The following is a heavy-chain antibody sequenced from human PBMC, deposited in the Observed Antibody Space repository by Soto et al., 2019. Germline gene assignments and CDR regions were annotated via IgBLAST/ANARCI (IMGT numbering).Heavy chain of an antibody. CDR1: GFTFSIYS. D-gene: IGHD1-26*01. CDR3: AIAKVGATSVHVFEI. CDR2: IMPGSSHI. Sequence: EVQLVESGGGLVQPGGSLRLTCAASGFTFSIYSMNWVRQAPGKGLEWVSYIMPGSSHIFYAGSVKGRFTISRDNAKNYLDLQMGSLRAADTALYYCAIAKVGATSVHVFEIWGQGTMVTVSS. J-gene: IGHJ3*02. V-gene: IGHV3-48*01.